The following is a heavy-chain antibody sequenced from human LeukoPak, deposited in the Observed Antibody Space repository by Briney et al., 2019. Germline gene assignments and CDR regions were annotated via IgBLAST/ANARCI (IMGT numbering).Heavy chain of an antibody. D-gene: IGHD1-1*01. CDR2: IYYSGST. J-gene: IGHJ4*02. V-gene: IGHV4-31*03. CDR3: ARQNDRSHDY. CDR1: GGSISSGGFY. Sequence: SETLSLTCTVSGGSISSGGFYWSWIRQHPGKGLEWIGYIYYSGSTYYNPPLKSRVTISVDTSKNQFSLKLSSVTAADTAVYYCARQNDRSHDYWGQGTLVTVSS.